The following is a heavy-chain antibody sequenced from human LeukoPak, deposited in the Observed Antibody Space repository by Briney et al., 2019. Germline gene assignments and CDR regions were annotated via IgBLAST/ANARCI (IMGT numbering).Heavy chain of an antibody. CDR3: ARDPAMTFNWFDP. J-gene: IGHJ5*02. CDR1: GGSISGYY. D-gene: IGHD2-21*02. V-gene: IGHV4-59*12. Sequence: SETLSLTCTVSGGSISGYYWSWIRQPPGKGLEWIGYIYYSGSTNYNPSLKSRVTISVDTSKNQFSLKLSSVTAADTAVYYCARDPAMTFNWFDPWGQGTLVTVSS. CDR2: IYYSGST.